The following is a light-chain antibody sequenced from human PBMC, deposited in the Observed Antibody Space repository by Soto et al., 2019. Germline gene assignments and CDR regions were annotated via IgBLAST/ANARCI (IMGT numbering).Light chain of an antibody. V-gene: IGKV3-15*01. J-gene: IGKJ2*01. CDR3: QQSNNWPYT. CDR1: QSVSTN. Sequence: EIVLTQSPGTLSVSPGEKANISCRASQSVSTNLAWFQQKPGQAPRLLIYGASTRATRIPARFSGSGSGTEFTLTINSLQSEDLAVYYCQQSNNWPYTFGQGTKLEV. CDR2: GAS.